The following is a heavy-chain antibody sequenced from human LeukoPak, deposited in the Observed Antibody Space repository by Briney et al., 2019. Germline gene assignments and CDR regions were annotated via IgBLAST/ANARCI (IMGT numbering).Heavy chain of an antibody. Sequence: SETLSLTCTVSGGSISSSSYYWGWIRQPPGKGPEWIGSIYYSGSTYYNPSLKSRVTISVDTSKNQFSLKLSSVTAADTAVYYCARLSTVTTSFDYWGQGTLVTVSS. CDR1: GGSISSSSYY. CDR3: ARLSTVTTSFDY. CDR2: IYYSGST. J-gene: IGHJ4*02. D-gene: IGHD4-17*01. V-gene: IGHV4-39*07.